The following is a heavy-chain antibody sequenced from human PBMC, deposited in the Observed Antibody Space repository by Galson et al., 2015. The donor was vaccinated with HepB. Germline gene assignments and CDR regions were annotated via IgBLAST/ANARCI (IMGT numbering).Heavy chain of an antibody. V-gene: IGHV6-1*01. J-gene: IGHJ4*01. Sequence: CAISGDSVSSNYAAWSWIRQSPSRGLEWLGRTYYRSKWYNDYALSVEGQITINPDTSKNQFSLQLNSVTPDDTAVYYCARSFYSSGWENYFDSWGHGTLVTVSS. D-gene: IGHD6-19*01. CDR1: GDSVSSNYAA. CDR2: TYYRSKWYN. CDR3: ARSFYSSGWENYFDS.